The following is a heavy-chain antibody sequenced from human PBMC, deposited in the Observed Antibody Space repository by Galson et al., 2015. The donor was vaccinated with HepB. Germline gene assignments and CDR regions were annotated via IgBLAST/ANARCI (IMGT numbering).Heavy chain of an antibody. Sequence: SLRLSCAASGFTFSDYYMSWIRQAPGKGLEWVSYISSSGSYIYYADSVKGRFTISRDNAKNSLYLQMNSLRAEDTAVYYCARERRRYDSSLGYYYYGMDVWGQGTTVTVSS. J-gene: IGHJ6*02. CDR3: ARERRRYDSSLGYYYYGMDV. V-gene: IGHV3-11*04. CDR2: ISSSGSYI. CDR1: GFTFSDYY. D-gene: IGHD3-22*01.